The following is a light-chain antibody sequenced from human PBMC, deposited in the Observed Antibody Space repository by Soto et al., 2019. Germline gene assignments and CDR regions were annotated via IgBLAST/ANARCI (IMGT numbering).Light chain of an antibody. V-gene: IGKV1-27*01. CDR3: QKYNSAPWT. Sequence: DIQMTQSPSSLSASVGDRVAITCPASQDMNDYLAWYQQKPGKAPNLLIYGVSTLQAGVPSRFRGSGSGTDFTLTISGLQPEDVATYYCQKYNSAPWTFGQGTKVEIK. J-gene: IGKJ1*01. CDR2: GVS. CDR1: QDMNDY.